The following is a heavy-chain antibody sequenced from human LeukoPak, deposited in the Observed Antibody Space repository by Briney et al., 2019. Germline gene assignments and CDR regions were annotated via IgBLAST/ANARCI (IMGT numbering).Heavy chain of an antibody. CDR1: GFTFSDYY. CDR3: AITARIPEA. Sequence: GGSLRLSCAASGFTFSDYYMSWIRQAPGKRLGSISYISGSGSDTNYADSVRGRFTISRDNAKNSLYLQMNSLTADDTAVYYCAITARIPEAWGQGTLVTVSS. J-gene: IGHJ4*02. CDR2: ISGSGSDT. V-gene: IGHV3-11*03. D-gene: IGHD1-14*01.